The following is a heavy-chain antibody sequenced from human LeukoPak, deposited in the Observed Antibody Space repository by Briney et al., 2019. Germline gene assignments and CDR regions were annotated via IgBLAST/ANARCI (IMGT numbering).Heavy chain of an antibody. D-gene: IGHD4-17*01. V-gene: IGHV4-59*01. CDR3: ARHYGDYRLHY. CDR2: IYYSGST. Sequence: PSETLSLTCTVSGGSISSYYWSWIRHPPGKGLEWIGYIYYSGSTNYNPSLKSRVTISVDTSKNQFSLKLSSVTAADTAVYYCARHYGDYRLHYWGQGTLVTVSS. J-gene: IGHJ4*02. CDR1: GGSISSYY.